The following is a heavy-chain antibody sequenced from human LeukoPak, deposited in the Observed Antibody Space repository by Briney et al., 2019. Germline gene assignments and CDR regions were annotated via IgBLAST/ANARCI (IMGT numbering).Heavy chain of an antibody. V-gene: IGHV4-39*02. Sequence: ASETLSLTCTVSGGSISSGSYYWGWIRQPPGKGLEWIGSIYYSGSTYYNPSLKSRVTISVDTSKNQFSLKLSSVTAADTAVYYCARDKEALNDYWGQGTLVTVSS. CDR1: GGSISSGSYY. CDR3: ARDKEALNDY. CDR2: IYYSGST. J-gene: IGHJ4*02.